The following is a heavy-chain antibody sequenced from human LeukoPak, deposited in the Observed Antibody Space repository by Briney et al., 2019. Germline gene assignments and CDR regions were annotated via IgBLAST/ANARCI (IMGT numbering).Heavy chain of an antibody. CDR1: GGTFSSYA. J-gene: IGHJ6*02. CDR3: ARWKVAATDHYYYGMDV. CDR2: IIPIFGIA. V-gene: IGHV1-69*04. Sequence: SVKVSCKASGGTFSSYAISWVRQAPGQGLEWMGRIIPIFGIANYAQKFQGRVTITADKSTSTAYMELSSLRSEDTAVYYCARWKVAATDHYYYGMDVWGQGTTVTVSS. D-gene: IGHD2-15*01.